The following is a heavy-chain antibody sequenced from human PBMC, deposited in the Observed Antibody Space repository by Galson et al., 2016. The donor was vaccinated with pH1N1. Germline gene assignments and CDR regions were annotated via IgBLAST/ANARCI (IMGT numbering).Heavy chain of an antibody. Sequence: SLRLSCAASGFTFSDYAIHWVRQAPGKGLEWVSLISSDGSNKDYADSVKGRFIVSRDYSKTALQMNSLKPEDTAVYYCAKESLPRATLGDFDSWGQGSRVIGSS. J-gene: IGHJ4*02. V-gene: IGHV3-30*18. CDR3: AKESLPRATLGDFDS. CDR2: ISSDGSNK. D-gene: IGHD3-16*01. CDR1: GFTFSDYA.